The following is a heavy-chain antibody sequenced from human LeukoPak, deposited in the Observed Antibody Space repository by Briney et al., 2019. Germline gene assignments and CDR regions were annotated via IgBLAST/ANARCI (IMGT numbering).Heavy chain of an antibody. CDR1: GFTFSTYN. CDR2: IWFDGRNK. D-gene: IGHD3-22*01. CDR3: ARRTDSYDSTGYPDY. J-gene: IGHJ4*02. Sequence: GRSLRLSCAASGFTFSTYNMHWVRQAPGKALEWVAVIWFDGRNKYYADSVQGRFTISRDYSENTLYLQMNSLRAEDTAVYYCARRTDSYDSTGYPDYWGQGTLVSVSS. V-gene: IGHV3-33*01.